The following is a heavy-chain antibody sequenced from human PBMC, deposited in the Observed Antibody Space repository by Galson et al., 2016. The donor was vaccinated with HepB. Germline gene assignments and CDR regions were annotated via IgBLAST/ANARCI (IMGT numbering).Heavy chain of an antibody. Sequence: CVISGDSVSDNNAAWNWIRQSPSRGLEWLGRTYYRSQWSNNYAVSVRSRITITPDTSRNQFSLHLSSVTPEDTGVYYCARAGLGYCSGDSCATVGAFDIWGQGTMVTVSS. J-gene: IGHJ3*02. D-gene: IGHD2-15*01. CDR1: GDSVSDNNAA. V-gene: IGHV6-1*01. CDR3: ARAGLGYCSGDSCATVGAFDI. CDR2: TYYRSQWSN.